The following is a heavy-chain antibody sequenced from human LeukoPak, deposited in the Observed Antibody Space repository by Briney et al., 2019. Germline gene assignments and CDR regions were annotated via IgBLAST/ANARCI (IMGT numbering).Heavy chain of an antibody. CDR3: AGMNYRGDY. Sequence: SETLSLTCTVSGYSISSGYYWGWIRQPPGKGLEWIGSIYHSGSTNYNPSLKSRVTISVDTSKNQFSLKLSSVTAADTAVYYCAGMNYRGDYWGQGTLVTVSS. J-gene: IGHJ4*02. CDR1: GYSISSGYY. CDR2: IYHSGST. D-gene: IGHD1-7*01. V-gene: IGHV4-38-2*02.